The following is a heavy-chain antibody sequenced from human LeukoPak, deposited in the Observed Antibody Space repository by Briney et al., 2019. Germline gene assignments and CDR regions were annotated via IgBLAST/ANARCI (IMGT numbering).Heavy chain of an antibody. CDR1: GGSISSSSYY. J-gene: IGHJ4*02. D-gene: IGHD4-23*01. V-gene: IGHV4-39*01. Sequence: SETLSLTCTVSGGSISSSSYYWGWIRQPPGKGLEWIGSIYYSGSTYYNPSLKSRVTISVDTSKNQFSLKLSSVTAADTAVYYCARVNGNSLEFDYWGQGTLVTVSS. CDR3: ARVNGNSLEFDY. CDR2: IYYSGST.